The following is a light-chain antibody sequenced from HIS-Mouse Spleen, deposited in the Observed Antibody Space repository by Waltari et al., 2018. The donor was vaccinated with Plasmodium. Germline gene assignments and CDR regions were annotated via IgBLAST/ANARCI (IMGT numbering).Light chain of an antibody. V-gene: IGLV2-14*01. J-gene: IGLJ1*01. Sequence: PASVSGSPGQSITISCTGTSSDVGGYNYVSWYQQHPGKAPKLMIYEFSNRPSGVSNRFSGSKSGNPASLTISGLQAEDEADYYCSSYTSSSTLYVFGTGTKVTVL. CDR3: SSYTSSSTLYV. CDR2: EFS. CDR1: SSDVGGYNY.